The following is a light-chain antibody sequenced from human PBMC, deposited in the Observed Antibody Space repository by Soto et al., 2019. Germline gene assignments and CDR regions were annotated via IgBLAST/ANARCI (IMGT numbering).Light chain of an antibody. Sequence: EIVLTQSPATLSLSPGERATLSCRASQSVSSYLAWYQHKPGQAPRLLIYDASNRATDIPARFSGSGSGTVFTLTISSLESEDFAVYYCQRRGKWPRTFGQGTKLEIK. V-gene: IGKV3-11*01. CDR2: DAS. CDR3: QRRGKWPRT. J-gene: IGKJ2*01. CDR1: QSVSSY.